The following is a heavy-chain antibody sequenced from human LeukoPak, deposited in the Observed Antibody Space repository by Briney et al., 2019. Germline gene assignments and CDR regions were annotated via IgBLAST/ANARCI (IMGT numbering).Heavy chain of an antibody. CDR2: LNPNSGGT. CDR3: ARAGRGYYGSGWFDP. V-gene: IGHV1-2*04. D-gene: IGHD3-10*01. J-gene: IGHJ5*02. Sequence: ASVKVSCKASGGTFSSYAISWVRQAPGQGLEWMGWLNPNSGGTNYAQKFQGWVTMTRDTSISTAYMELSRLGSDDTAVYYCARAGRGYYGSGWFDPWGQGTLVTVSS. CDR1: GGTFSSYA.